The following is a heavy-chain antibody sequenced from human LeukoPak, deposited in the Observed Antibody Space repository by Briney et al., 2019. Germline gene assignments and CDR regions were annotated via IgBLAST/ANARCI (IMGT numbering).Heavy chain of an antibody. Sequence: ASVKVSCKASGYTFTSYGISWVRQAPGHGLEWRGWISAYNGNTNYAQKLQGRVTMTTDTSTSTAYMELRSLRSDDTAVYYCARIYCSGGSCYPYVAFDIWGQGTMVTVSS. CDR2: ISAYNGNT. J-gene: IGHJ3*02. CDR1: GYTFTSYG. CDR3: ARIYCSGGSCYPYVAFDI. V-gene: IGHV1-18*04. D-gene: IGHD2-15*01.